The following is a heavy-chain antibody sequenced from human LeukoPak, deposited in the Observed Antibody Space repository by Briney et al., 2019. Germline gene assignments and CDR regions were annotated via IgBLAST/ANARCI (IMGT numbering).Heavy chain of an antibody. Sequence: GGSLRLSCAASGFTFSRYGMHWVRQAPGKGLEWVAVIWYDGSNKYYADSVKGRFTISRDNSKNTLYLQMNSLRAEDTAVYYCAKDRDRFPDYWGQGTLVTVSS. J-gene: IGHJ4*02. D-gene: IGHD3-16*01. CDR1: GFTFSRYG. CDR3: AKDRDRFPDY. V-gene: IGHV3-33*06. CDR2: IWYDGSNK.